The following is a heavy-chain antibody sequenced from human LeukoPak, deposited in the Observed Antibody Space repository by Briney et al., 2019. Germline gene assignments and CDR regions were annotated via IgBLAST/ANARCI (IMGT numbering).Heavy chain of an antibody. D-gene: IGHD1-14*01. CDR1: GFTFSNYG. CDR3: VKDNPLDY. J-gene: IGHJ4*02. CDR2: IRYDGNNK. Sequence: GGSLRLSCGASGFTFSNYGMPWVRQAPGKGLDWVAFIRYDGNNKLYADSVKGRFTISRDNSKNTLYLHINSLRAEDTAVYYCVKDNPLDYWGQGTLVIVSS. V-gene: IGHV3-30*02.